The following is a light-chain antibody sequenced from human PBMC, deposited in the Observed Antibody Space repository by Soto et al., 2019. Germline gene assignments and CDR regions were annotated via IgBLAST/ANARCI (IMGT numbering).Light chain of an antibody. CDR3: QQRSNWSGVT. CDR2: DAS. Sequence: EIVLTQSPATLSLSPGERATLSCRARQSVSSYLAWYQQKPGQAPRLLIYDASNRATGIPARFSGSGSGTDFTLTISSLEPEDFAVYYCQQRSNWSGVTFGGGTKVESN. CDR1: QSVSSY. V-gene: IGKV3-11*01. J-gene: IGKJ4*01.